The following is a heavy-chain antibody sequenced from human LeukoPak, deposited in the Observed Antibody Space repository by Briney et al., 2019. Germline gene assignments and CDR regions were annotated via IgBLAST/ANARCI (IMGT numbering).Heavy chain of an antibody. CDR1: GFSFRNYG. CDR3: AKAPRTDV. CDR2: IRDDGDDQ. Sequence: PGGSLRLSCAASGFSFRNYGMYWVRQAPGKGLEWVSFIRDDGDDQYYADSVKGRFTISRDNTKNALFLQMNGLRAEDTAVYYCAKAPRTDVWGQGTTVTVSS. J-gene: IGHJ6*02. V-gene: IGHV3-30*02.